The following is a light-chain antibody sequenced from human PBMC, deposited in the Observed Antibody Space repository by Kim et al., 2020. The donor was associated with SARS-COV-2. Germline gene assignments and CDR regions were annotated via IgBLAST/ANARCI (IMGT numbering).Light chain of an antibody. CDR2: SAS. Sequence: EFVLTQSPGTLSLSPGESATLSCRASQSVSSSYLAWYQQKPGQAPRLLIYSASSRASGIPDRFSGSGSGTDFTLTITRVEPEDFAVYYCQQYGTSPLMYTFGQGTELDIK. J-gene: IGKJ2*01. V-gene: IGKV3-20*01. CDR3: QQYGTSPLMYT. CDR1: QSVSSSY.